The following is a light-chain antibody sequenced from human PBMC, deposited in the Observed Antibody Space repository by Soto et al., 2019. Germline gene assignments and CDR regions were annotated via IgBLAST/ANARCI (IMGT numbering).Light chain of an antibody. V-gene: IGKV3D-20*01. J-gene: IGKJ2*01. CDR2: DAS. CDR3: QQYSSSPYT. CDR1: QTVSSGY. Sequence: IVLTQSPVTLSLSPGERATLSCGASQTVSSGYLAWYQQRPGLAPRLLIYDASSRATGIPDRFSGSGSGTDFSLTISRLEPEDFAVYYCQQYSSSPYTFGQGTTLEIK.